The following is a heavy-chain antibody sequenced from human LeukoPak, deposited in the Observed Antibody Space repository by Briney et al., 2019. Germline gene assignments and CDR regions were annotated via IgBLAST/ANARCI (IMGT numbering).Heavy chain of an antibody. V-gene: IGHV1-2*02. CDR2: INPNSGST. D-gene: IGHD2-2*01. CDR1: GYTFTGYY. CDR3: ARDRHKSVVPAAVNY. Sequence: ASVKVSCKASGYTFTGYYMHWVRQAPGQGLEWMGWINPNSGSTNYAQKFQGRVTMTRDTSISTAYMELSRLRSDDTAVYYCARDRHKSVVPAAVNYWGQGTLVTVSS. J-gene: IGHJ4*02.